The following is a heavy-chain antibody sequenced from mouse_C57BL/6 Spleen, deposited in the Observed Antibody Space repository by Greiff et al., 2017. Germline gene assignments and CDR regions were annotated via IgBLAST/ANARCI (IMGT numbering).Heavy chain of an antibody. CDR1: GYAFTSYW. CDR2: IYPGGGDT. V-gene: IGHV1-80*01. J-gene: IGHJ2*01. CDR3: AREGLADGNLGRYFDC. D-gene: IGHD2-1*01. Sequence: QVQLQQSGAELVKPGASVKISCKASGYAFTSYWMNWVKQRPGKGLEWIGQIYPGGGDTNYNGKFKGKATLTADKSSRTAYMQLSSLTSEDSAVYFCAREGLADGNLGRYFDCWGKGTTLTVSS.